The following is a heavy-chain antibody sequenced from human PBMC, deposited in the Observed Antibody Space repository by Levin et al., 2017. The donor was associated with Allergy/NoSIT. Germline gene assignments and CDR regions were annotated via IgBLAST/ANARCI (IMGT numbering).Heavy chain of an antibody. CDR2: IIPIFGTA. V-gene: IGHV1-69*13. CDR1: GGTFSSYA. CDR3: ARDLVMAYYYDSSGPLVSDGMDV. D-gene: IGHD3-22*01. J-gene: IGHJ6*02. Sequence: SVKVSCKASGGTFSSYAISWVRQAPGQGLEWMGGIIPIFGTANYAQKFQGRVTITADESTSTAYMELSSLRSEDTAVYYCARDLVMAYYYDSSGPLVSDGMDVWGQGTTVTVSS.